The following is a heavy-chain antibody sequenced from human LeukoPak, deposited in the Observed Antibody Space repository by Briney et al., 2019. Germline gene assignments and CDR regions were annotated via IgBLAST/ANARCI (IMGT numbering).Heavy chain of an antibody. Sequence: SETLSLTCTVSGYSISSGFYWGWIRQPPGEGLQYIGSIHYSGSTFYNPSLKSRVTISVDTSKNQFSLRLSSVTAADTAVYYCARDGATVTSKTYDYWGQGTLVTVSS. CDR1: GYSISSGFY. V-gene: IGHV4-38-2*02. D-gene: IGHD4-17*01. CDR2: IHYSGST. CDR3: ARDGATVTSKTYDY. J-gene: IGHJ4*02.